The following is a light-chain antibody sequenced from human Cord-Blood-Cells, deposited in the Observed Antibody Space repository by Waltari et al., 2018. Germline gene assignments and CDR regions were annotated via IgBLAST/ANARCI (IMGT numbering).Light chain of an antibody. J-gene: IGLJ2*01. V-gene: IGLV2-18*02. CDR3: SSYTSSSTYVV. Sequence: QSALTQPPSVSGSPGQSVTISCTGTSSDVGSYNRVSWYQQPPGTAPKLMIYEVSNRPSGVPARFSVSKSGNTSSLTISGLQAEDEADYYCSSYTSSSTYVVFGGGTKLTVL. CDR1: SSDVGSYNR. CDR2: EVS.